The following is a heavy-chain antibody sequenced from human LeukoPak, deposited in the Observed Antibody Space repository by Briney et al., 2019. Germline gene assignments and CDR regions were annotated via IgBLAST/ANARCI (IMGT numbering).Heavy chain of an antibody. D-gene: IGHD2-2*02. CDR1: GYTFTGHY. J-gene: IGHJ6*03. Sequence: ASVKVSCKASGYTFTGHYMHWVRQAPGQGLEWMGWINPNSGGTNYAQKFQGRVTMTRDTSISTAYMELSRLRSDDTAVYYCARVPSKYCSSTSCYMSMDVWGKGTTVTVSS. CDR2: INPNSGGT. CDR3: ARVPSKYCSSTSCYMSMDV. V-gene: IGHV1-2*02.